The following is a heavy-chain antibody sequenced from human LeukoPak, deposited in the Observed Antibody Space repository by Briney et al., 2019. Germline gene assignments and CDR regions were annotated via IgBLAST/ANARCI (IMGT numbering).Heavy chain of an antibody. CDR3: ARTGSTVAMLYPFDH. V-gene: IGHV4-59*01. D-gene: IGHD4-17*01. CDR2: IYYSGST. CDR1: GGSIRSYY. J-gene: IGHJ4*02. Sequence: SETLSLTCTVSGGSIRSYYWSWIRQPPGKGLEWIGYIYYSGSTNYNPSLKSRVSISVDTSKNQFSLKLSSVTAADTAVYYCARTGSTVAMLYPFDHWGQGTLVTVSS.